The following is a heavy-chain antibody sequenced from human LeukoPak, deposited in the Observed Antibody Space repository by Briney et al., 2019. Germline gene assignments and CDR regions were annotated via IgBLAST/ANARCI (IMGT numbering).Heavy chain of an antibody. J-gene: IGHJ4*02. CDR3: ASLLDTTVTTGPFPT. CDR2: ISSSGSTI. V-gene: IGHV3-11*04. Sequence: GGSLRLSCAASGFTFSDYYMSWIRQAPGKGLEWVSYISSSGSTIYYADSVKGRFTISRDNAKNSLYLQMNSLRAEDTAVYYCASLLDTTVTTGPFPTGGQGTLVTVSS. D-gene: IGHD4-17*01. CDR1: GFTFSDYY.